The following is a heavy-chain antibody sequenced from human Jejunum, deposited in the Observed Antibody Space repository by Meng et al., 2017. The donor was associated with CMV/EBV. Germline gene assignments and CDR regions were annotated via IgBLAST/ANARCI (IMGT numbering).Heavy chain of an antibody. J-gene: IGHJ4*02. CDR3: AAGGGFDF. Sequence: RLSCAASGFNFDIYEMNWVRQAPGKGLEWVSYIGGKGYTMLYSDSVKGRFTISRDDAKTLVHLQMNSLRAEDTATYYCAAGGGFDFWGQGTLVTVSS. CDR1: GFNFDIYE. D-gene: IGHD3-16*01. V-gene: IGHV3-48*03. CDR2: IGGKGYTM.